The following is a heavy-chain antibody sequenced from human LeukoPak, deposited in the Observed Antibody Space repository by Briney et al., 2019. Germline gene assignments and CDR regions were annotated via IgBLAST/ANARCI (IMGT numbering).Heavy chain of an antibody. CDR2: IYPADSDI. V-gene: IGHV5-51*01. CDR1: GYSINNYS. D-gene: IGHD2-15*01. CDR3: ARQEYCSGGSCYTWFDP. J-gene: IGHJ5*02. Sequence: GESLKISCKGSGYSINNYSIGWVRQMPVKGLEWMGIIYPADSDIRYSPSFQGQVTISADKSISTAYLQWSSLKASDTAMYYCARQEYCSGGSCYTWFDPWGQGTLVIVSS.